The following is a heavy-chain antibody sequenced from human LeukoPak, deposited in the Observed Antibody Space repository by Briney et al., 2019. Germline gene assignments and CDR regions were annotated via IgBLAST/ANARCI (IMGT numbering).Heavy chain of an antibody. V-gene: IGHV4-39*07. CDR2: IFHSGST. D-gene: IGHD3-22*01. J-gene: IGHJ2*01. Sequence: SETLSLACTVSGGSISSNSYYWGWIRQPPGKGLAWIGTIFHSGSTDYNPSLKSRVTISVDTSKNQFSLKLSSVTAADTAVYYCARGTSGYPSWYFDLWGRGTLVTVSS. CDR3: ARGTSGYPSWYFDL. CDR1: GGSISSNSYY.